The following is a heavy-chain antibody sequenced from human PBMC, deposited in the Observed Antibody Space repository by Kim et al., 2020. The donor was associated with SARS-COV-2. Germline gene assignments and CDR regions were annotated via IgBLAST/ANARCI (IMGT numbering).Heavy chain of an antibody. D-gene: IGHD1-26*01. V-gene: IGHV1-3*04. CDR3: ARGRWVGTTLGYYFDY. Sequence: ASVKVSCKASGDTFTNNAMQWVRQAPGQSLEWMGWVNTANGATRYSQKFQGRVTVTSDTSATTVYMELNSLRFEDTAVYYCARGRWVGTTLGYYFDYWGQGTLVTVSS. CDR2: VNTANGAT. J-gene: IGHJ4*02. CDR1: GDTFTNNA.